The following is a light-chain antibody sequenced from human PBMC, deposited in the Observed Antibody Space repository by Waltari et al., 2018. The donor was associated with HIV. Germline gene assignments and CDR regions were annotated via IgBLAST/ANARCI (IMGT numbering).Light chain of an antibody. CDR1: SSNIGSNY. Sequence: QSVLTQPPSASGTPGQRVTISCSGSSSNIGSNYVYWYQQLPGTTPKLLIYRNKQRPSGVPDRFSGSKSGPSASLAISGLRSEDEADYYCAAWDDSLSGPNWVFGGGTKLTVL. CDR2: RNK. CDR3: AAWDDSLSGPNWV. J-gene: IGLJ3*02. V-gene: IGLV1-47*01.